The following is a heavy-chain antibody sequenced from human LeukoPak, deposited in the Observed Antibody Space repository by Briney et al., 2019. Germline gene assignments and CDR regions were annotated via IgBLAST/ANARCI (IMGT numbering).Heavy chain of an antibody. CDR3: ARGRVTAALYYYYYGMDV. D-gene: IGHD2-2*01. J-gene: IGHJ6*04. CDR1: GFTFSSYW. CDR2: IKQDGSEK. V-gene: IGHV3-7*03. Sequence: PGGSLRLSCAASGFTFSSYWMSWVRQAPGKGLEWVANIKQDGSEKYYVDSVKGRFTISRDNAKNSLYLQMNSLRAEDTAVYYCARGRVTAALYYYYYGMDVWGKGTTVTVSS.